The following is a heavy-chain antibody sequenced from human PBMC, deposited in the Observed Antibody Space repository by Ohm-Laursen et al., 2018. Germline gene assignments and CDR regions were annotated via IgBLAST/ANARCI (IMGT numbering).Heavy chain of an antibody. CDR1: GGSISSYY. Sequence: TLSLTCTVSGGSISSYYWSWIRQPPGKGLEWIGYIYYSGSTNYNPSLKSRVTISVDTSKNQFSLKLSSVTAADTAVYYCARKCGNRKDAFDIWGQGTMVTVSS. V-gene: IGHV4-59*01. D-gene: IGHD1-26*01. CDR3: ARKCGNRKDAFDI. J-gene: IGHJ3*02. CDR2: IYYSGST.